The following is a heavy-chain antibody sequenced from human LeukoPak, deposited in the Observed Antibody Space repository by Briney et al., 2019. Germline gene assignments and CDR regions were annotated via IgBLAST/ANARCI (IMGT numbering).Heavy chain of an antibody. V-gene: IGHV4-59*01. CDR1: GGSISPYF. CDR3: ARDDYRGVTNFDP. D-gene: IGHD3-10*01. Sequence: PSETLSLNCTVSGGSISPYFWSWIRQPPGKGLEWIGYISYTGSTNYNPSLKSRVTISVDTSKNQFSLQLTSVTAADTAVYYCARDDYRGVTNFDPWGQGTLVTVSS. J-gene: IGHJ5*02. CDR2: ISYTGST.